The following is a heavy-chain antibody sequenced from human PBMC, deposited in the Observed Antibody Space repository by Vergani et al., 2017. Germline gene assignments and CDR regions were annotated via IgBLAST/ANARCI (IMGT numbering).Heavy chain of an antibody. CDR1: GFTFSSYA. Sequence: EVQLLESGGGLVQPGGSLRLSCAASGFTFSSYAMTWFRQGPGKGLEWVSAITAGGSSTYYADSVKGRFTISRDNSKNTLYLQMNSLRAEDTAVYYCAKSGPYLEWLLLDYWGQGTQVTVSS. D-gene: IGHD3-3*01. CDR3: AKSGPYLEWLLLDY. CDR2: ITAGGSST. J-gene: IGHJ4*02. V-gene: IGHV3-23*01.